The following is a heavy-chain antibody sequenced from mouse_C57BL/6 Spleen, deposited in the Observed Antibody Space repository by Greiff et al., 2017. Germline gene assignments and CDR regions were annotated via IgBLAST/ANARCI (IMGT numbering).Heavy chain of an antibody. CDR3: ARNNYDYDHWYFDV. J-gene: IGHJ1*03. V-gene: IGHV5-17*01. Sequence: EVQLVESGGGLVKPGGSLKLSCAASGFTFSDYGMHWVRQPPEKGLEWVAYISSGSSTIYYADTVKGRFTISRDNAKNTLFLQMTSLRSEDTAMYYCARNNYDYDHWYFDVWGKGTTVTVSS. CDR1: GFTFSDYG. D-gene: IGHD2-4*01. CDR2: ISSGSSTI.